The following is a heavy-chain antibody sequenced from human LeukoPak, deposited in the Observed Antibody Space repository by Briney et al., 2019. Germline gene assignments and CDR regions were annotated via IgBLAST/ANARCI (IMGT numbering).Heavy chain of an antibody. CDR3: ARHGGNYYDSSGYYGSFDY. Sequence: SETLSLTCTVSGGSISSYYWSWIRQPPGKGLEWIGYIYYSGSTNYNPSLKSRVTISVDTSKNQFSLKLSSVTAADTAVYYCARHGGNYYDSSGYYGSFDYWGQGTLVTVSS. J-gene: IGHJ4*02. D-gene: IGHD3-22*01. CDR1: GGSISSYY. V-gene: IGHV4-59*08. CDR2: IYYSGST.